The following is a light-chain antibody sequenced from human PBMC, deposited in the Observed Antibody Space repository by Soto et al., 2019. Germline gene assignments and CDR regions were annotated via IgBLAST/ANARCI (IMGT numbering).Light chain of an antibody. J-gene: IGKJ1*01. CDR1: QGIRND. CDR2: AAS. Sequence: AIQMTQSPSSLSVYVGDRVTITCRASQGIRNDLHWFQQKPGKAPRLLIYAASHLQNGVPSRFSGGGSGTDFSLTISSLQPEDFATYYCLQDYNFRTFGQGTKVEI. V-gene: IGKV1-6*01. CDR3: LQDYNFRT.